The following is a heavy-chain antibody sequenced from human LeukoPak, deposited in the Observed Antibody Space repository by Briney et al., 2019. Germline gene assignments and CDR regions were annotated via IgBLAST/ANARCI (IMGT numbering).Heavy chain of an antibody. D-gene: IGHD6-19*01. V-gene: IGHV3-30-3*01. CDR2: ISYDGSNK. CDR1: GFTFSSYA. J-gene: IGHJ4*02. Sequence: PGGSLRLSCAASGFTFSSYAMHWVRQAPGKGLEWVAVISYDGSNKYYADSVKGRFTISRDNSKNTLYLQMNSLRAEDTAVYYCAREFVAVAGPALREKFDYWGQGTLVTVSS. CDR3: AREFVAVAGPALREKFDY.